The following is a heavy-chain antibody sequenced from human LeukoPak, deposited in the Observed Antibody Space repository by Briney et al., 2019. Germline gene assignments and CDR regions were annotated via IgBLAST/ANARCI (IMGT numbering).Heavy chain of an antibody. D-gene: IGHD3-22*01. CDR2: IWYDGSNK. CDR1: GFTFSNYD. Sequence: PAGGSLRLSCAVSGFTFSNYDMHWVRQAPGKGLEWVAVIWYDGSNKYYADSVKGRFTISRDNSKNTLNLQMNSLRAADTAVYYCARGHYDSSGRYFDYWGQGTLVTVSS. J-gene: IGHJ4*02. V-gene: IGHV3-33*01. CDR3: ARGHYDSSGRYFDY.